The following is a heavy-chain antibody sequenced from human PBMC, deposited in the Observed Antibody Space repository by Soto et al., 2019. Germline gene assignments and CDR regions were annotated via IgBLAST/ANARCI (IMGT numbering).Heavy chain of an antibody. J-gene: IGHJ6*01. CDR3: AKNGHITGTTSGYYGMDV. CDR1: GFTFSSYG. Sequence: QVQLVESGGGVVQPGRSLRLSCAASGFTFSSYGMHWVRQAPGKGLEWVAVISYDGSNKYYADSVKGRFTISRDNSKNTLYLQMNSLRAEDTAVYYCAKNGHITGTTSGYYGMDVW. CDR2: ISYDGSNK. V-gene: IGHV3-30*18. D-gene: IGHD1-20*01.